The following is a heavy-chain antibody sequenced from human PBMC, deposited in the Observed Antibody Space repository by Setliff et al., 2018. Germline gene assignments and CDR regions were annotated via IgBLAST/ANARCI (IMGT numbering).Heavy chain of an antibody. CDR3: AKALSPGQVGGYYYEMGSVYYCYMDV. Sequence: PGGSLRLSCAASGFRISFREYWMFWVRQAPGKGLEWVARIDKDGSSTVYADSVKGRFSVSRDNSRNTLYLQMNSLRVEDTAVYYCAKALSPGQVGGYYYEMGSVYYCYMDVWGKGTTVTVSS. D-gene: IGHD3-22*01. V-gene: IGHV3-74*01. CDR1: GFRISFREYW. J-gene: IGHJ6*03. CDR2: IDKDGSST.